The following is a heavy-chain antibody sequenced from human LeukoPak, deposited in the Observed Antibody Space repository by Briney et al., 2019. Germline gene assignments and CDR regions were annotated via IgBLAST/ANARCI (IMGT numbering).Heavy chain of an antibody. CDR2: ISGSGGST. CDR3: AKDRTGTTYYDY. D-gene: IGHD1-7*01. Sequence: GGSLRLSCAASGFTFSSYAMSWVRQAPGRGLEWVSAISGSGGSTYYADSVEGRFTISRDNSKNTLYLQMNSLRAVDTAVYYCAKDRTGTTYYDYWGQGTLVTVSS. J-gene: IGHJ4*02. CDR1: GFTFSSYA. V-gene: IGHV3-23*01.